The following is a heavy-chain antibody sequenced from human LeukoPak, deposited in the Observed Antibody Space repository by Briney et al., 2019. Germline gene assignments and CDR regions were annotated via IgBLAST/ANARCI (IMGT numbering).Heavy chain of an antibody. V-gene: IGHV3-15*01. Sequence: GGSLRLSCAASGFTFSNAWMSWVRQAPGKGLEWVGRIKSKTDGGTTDYAATVKGRFTISRDDSKNTLYLQMNSLKTEDTAVYYCTTDYYDSSGYFHDAFDIWGQGTMVTVSS. CDR1: GFTFSNAW. CDR3: TTDYYDSSGYFHDAFDI. CDR2: IKSKTDGGTT. D-gene: IGHD3-22*01. J-gene: IGHJ3*02.